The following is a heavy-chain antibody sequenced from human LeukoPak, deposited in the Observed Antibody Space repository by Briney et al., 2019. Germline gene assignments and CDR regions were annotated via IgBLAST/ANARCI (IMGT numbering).Heavy chain of an antibody. Sequence: ASVKVSCKASGYTFTGYYMHWVRQAPGQGLEWMGWINPNSGGTNYAQKFQGRVTMTRDTSISTAYMELSRLRSGDTAVYYCARVCGGSCYEYYGMDIWGQGTTVTVSS. CDR3: ARVCGGSCYEYYGMDI. D-gene: IGHD2-15*01. V-gene: IGHV1-2*02. CDR1: GYTFTGYY. CDR2: INPNSGGT. J-gene: IGHJ6*02.